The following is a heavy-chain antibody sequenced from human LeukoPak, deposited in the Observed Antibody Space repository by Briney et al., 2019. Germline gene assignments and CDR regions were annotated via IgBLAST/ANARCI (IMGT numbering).Heavy chain of an antibody. D-gene: IGHD4-17*01. Sequence: TSETLSLTCTVSGGSISSSSYYWGWIRQPPGKGLEWIGSIYYSGSTYYNPSLKSRVTISVDTSKNQFSLKLSSVTAADTAVYYCARETATVTTGPYYYYGMDVWGQGTTVTVSS. J-gene: IGHJ6*02. V-gene: IGHV4-39*07. CDR1: GGSISSSSYY. CDR2: IYYSGST. CDR3: ARETATVTTGPYYYYGMDV.